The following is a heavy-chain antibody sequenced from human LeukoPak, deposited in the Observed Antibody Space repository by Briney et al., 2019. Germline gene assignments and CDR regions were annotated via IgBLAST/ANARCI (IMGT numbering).Heavy chain of an antibody. CDR3: ATHDCGGDCYSSYYYYYMDV. D-gene: IGHD2-21*02. J-gene: IGHJ6*03. V-gene: IGHV1-46*01. CDR2: INPSGGST. CDR1: GYTFTSYY. Sequence: ASVKVSCKASGYTFTSYYMHWVRQAPGQGLEWMGIINPSGGSTSYAQKFQGRVTMTRDTSTSTVYMELSSLRSEDTAVYYCATHDCGGDCYSSYYYYYMDVWGKGTTVTVSS.